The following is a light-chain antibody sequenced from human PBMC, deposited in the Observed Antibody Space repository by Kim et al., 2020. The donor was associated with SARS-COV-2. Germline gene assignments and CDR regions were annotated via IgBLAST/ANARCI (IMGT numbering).Light chain of an antibody. CDR1: SSDVGGYNY. CDR2: DVS. Sequence: QSALTQPASVSGSPGQSITISCTGTSSDVGGYNYVSWYQQHPGKAPKLMIYDVSNRPSGVSNRFSGSKSGNTASLTISGLQAEDGADYYCSSYTSSSVVCGGGTQLTVL. J-gene: IGLJ2*01. V-gene: IGLV2-14*03. CDR3: SSYTSSSVV.